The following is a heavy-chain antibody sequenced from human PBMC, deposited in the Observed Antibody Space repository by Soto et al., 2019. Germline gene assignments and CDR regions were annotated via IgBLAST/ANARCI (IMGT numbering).Heavy chain of an antibody. V-gene: IGHV1-18*01. CDR3: TKALEELYLVHS. J-gene: IGHJ4*02. D-gene: IGHD2-15*01. Sequence: ASVKVSCKASGYTFFTYDISWVRQAPGQGLEWMGWISTYSGDTKYAQKFQGRVTMTTDTSTTTAYLELSSLRAEDTAVYYCTKALEELYLVHSWGQGSLVTVSS. CDR1: GYTFFTYD. CDR2: ISTYSGDT.